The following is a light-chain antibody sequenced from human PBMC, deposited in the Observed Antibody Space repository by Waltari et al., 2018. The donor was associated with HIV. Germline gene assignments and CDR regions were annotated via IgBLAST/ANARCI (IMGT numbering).Light chain of an antibody. Sequence: ETVLTQSPGTLPLSPGERATLSCKASQGVSSNYLAWYQQKPGQAPSLLISGASDRATGIPDRFSGSGSGTDFTLTISRLEPEDFAVYYCQQYDTTPTFGGGTKVEIK. CDR2: GAS. CDR3: QQYDTTPT. J-gene: IGKJ4*01. V-gene: IGKV3-20*01. CDR1: QGVSSNY.